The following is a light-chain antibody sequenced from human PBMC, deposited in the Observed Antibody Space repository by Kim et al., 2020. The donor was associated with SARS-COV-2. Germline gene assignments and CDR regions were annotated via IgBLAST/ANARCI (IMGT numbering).Light chain of an antibody. CDR2: NTD. CDR1: TGAVTSDHY. J-gene: IGLJ3*02. Sequence: GTVTLTCASSTGAVTSDHYPNWFQQKPGQSPRALIYNTDYKHSWAPARFSGSLIGGKAALTLSRAQPEDEAEYYCLLFYGGAQPWVFGGGTRLTVL. CDR3: LLFYGGAQPWV. V-gene: IGLV7-43*01.